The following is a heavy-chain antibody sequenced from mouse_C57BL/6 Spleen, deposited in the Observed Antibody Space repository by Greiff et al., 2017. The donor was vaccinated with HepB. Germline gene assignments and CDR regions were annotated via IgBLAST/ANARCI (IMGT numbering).Heavy chain of an antibody. V-gene: IGHV5-17*01. J-gene: IGHJ4*01. CDR2: ISSGSSTI. CDR1: GFTFSDYG. CDR3: ARERAGKSYAMDY. Sequence: DVQLVESGGGLVKPGGSLKLSCAASGFTFSDYGMHWVRQSPEKGLEWVAYISSGSSTIYYADTVKGRFTISRDNAKNTLFLQMTSLRSEDTTKYYCARERAGKSYAMDYWGQGTSVTVSS. D-gene: IGHD3-3*01.